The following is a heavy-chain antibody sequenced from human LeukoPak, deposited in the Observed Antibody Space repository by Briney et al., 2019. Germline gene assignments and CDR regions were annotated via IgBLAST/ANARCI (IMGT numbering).Heavy chain of an antibody. CDR1: GFTFSNAW. J-gene: IGHJ4*02. CDR3: ARRRDSFDY. Sequence: GGSLRLSCAASGFTFSNAWMSWVRQAPGKGLEWVGRIKSKTDGGTTDYAAPVKGRFTISRDNSKNTLYLQMNSLRAEDTAVYYCARRRDSFDYWGQGTLVTVSS. D-gene: IGHD5-24*01. V-gene: IGHV3-15*01. CDR2: IKSKTDGGTT.